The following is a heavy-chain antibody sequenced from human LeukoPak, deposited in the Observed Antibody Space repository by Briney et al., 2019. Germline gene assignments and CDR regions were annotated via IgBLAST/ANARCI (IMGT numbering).Heavy chain of an antibody. CDR3: AKDRPNYYGSNGHYYRRDGDY. CDR1: GFTFSIYA. CDR2: ITSSGDGT. J-gene: IGHJ4*02. Sequence: QPGGSLRLSCAASGFTFSIYAMSWVRQAPGKGLQWVSSITSSGDGTYYADSVKGRFTISRDNSENMLYLQMNSLRVEDTAVYFCAKDRPNYYGSNGHYYRRDGDYWGQGTLVTVSS. V-gene: IGHV3-23*01. D-gene: IGHD3-22*01.